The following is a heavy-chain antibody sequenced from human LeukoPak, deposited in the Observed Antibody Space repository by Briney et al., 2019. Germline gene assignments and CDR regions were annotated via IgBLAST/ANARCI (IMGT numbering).Heavy chain of an antibody. Sequence: SETLSLTCTVSGGSISSYYWSWIRQPPGRGLDWIGYIYTSGSTNYNPSLKSRVTISVDTSKNQFSLKLSSVTAADTAVYYCARTVGQSGYIDYWGQGTPVTVSS. D-gene: IGHD3-3*01. CDR2: IYTSGST. J-gene: IGHJ4*02. V-gene: IGHV4-4*09. CDR3: ARTVGQSGYIDY. CDR1: GGSISSYY.